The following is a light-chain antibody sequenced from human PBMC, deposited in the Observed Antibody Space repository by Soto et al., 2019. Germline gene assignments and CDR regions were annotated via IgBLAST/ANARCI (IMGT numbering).Light chain of an antibody. CDR3: QQYGISLLFT. J-gene: IGKJ3*01. V-gene: IGKV3-20*01. CDR1: QSVSSSY. Sequence: EIVLTQSPGTLSLSPGERATLSCRASQSVSSSYLAWYQQKPGQAPRLLIYGASSRATGIPYRFSGSGSGTYFTLTISRLEPEDFAVYYCQQYGISLLFTFVPGTKVDIK. CDR2: GAS.